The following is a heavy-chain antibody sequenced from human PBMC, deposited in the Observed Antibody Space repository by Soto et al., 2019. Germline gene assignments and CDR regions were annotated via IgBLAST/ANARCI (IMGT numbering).Heavy chain of an antibody. Sequence: GGSLRLSCAASGFTFRTYAMSWVRQAPGKGLEWVAGLFGSGGGISYADSVKGRFTISRDNSKNVLYLPMDSLRAEDTAGYYYCKDRHPECLWPFDLWGQGTRVTVSS. J-gene: IGHJ4*01. CDR1: GFTFRTYA. D-gene: IGHD2-15*01. CDR2: LFGSGGGI. CDR3: CKDRHPECLWPFDL. V-gene: IGHV3-23*01.